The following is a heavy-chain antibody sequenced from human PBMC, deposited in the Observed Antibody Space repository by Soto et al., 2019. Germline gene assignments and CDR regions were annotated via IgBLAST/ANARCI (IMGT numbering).Heavy chain of an antibody. V-gene: IGHV3-9*01. CDR1: GFTFDDYA. J-gene: IGHJ6*03. CDR2: ISWNSGSI. D-gene: IGHD6-25*01. CDR3: AKDIGGADGYYYNMDV. Sequence: EVQLVESGGGLVQPGRSLRLSCAASGFTFDDYAMHWVRQAPGKGLEWVSGISWNSGSIGYADSVKGRFTISRDNAKKSVYLQMNSLRTEDTALYYCAKDIGGADGYYYNMDVWGKGTTVTVSS.